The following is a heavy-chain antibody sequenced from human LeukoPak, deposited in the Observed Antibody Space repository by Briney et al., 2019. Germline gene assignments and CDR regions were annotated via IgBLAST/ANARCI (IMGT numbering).Heavy chain of an antibody. Sequence: ASVKVSCKASGYTFTGYYMHWVRQAPGQGLEWMGWINPNSGGTNYAQKFQGRVTMTRDTSIGTAYMELSRLRSDDTAVYYCARDYYCTNGVCYYYFDYWGQGTLVTVSS. V-gene: IGHV1-2*02. J-gene: IGHJ4*02. CDR2: INPNSGGT. CDR1: GYTFTGYY. CDR3: ARDYYCTNGVCYYYFDY. D-gene: IGHD2-8*01.